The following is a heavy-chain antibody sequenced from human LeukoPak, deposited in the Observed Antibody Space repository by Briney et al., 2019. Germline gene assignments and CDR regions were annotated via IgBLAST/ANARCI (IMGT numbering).Heavy chain of an antibody. D-gene: IGHD6-6*01. CDR2: ISSSGSTI. V-gene: IGHV3-48*03. J-gene: IGHJ4*02. CDR3: ARVRIAARVFDY. Sequence: QPGGSLRLSCAASGFTFSSYEMNWVRQAPGKGLEWVSYISSSGSTIHYADSVKGRFTISRDNAKNSLYLQMNSLRAEDTAVYYCARVRIAARVFDYWGQGTLVTVSS. CDR1: GFTFSSYE.